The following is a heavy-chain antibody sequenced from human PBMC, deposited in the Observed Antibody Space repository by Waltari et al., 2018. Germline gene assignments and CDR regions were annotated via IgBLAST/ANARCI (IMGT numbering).Heavy chain of an antibody. Sequence: QVQLQESGPGLVKPSETLSLTCTVSGGSISSYYWSLIRQPPGKGLEWSGYIYYSGSTNYNPSLKSRVTISVDTSKNQFSLKLSSVTAADTAVYYCARLGDDRSGWYRDWFDPWGQGTLVTVSS. V-gene: IGHV4-59*08. CDR1: GGSISSYY. CDR2: IYYSGST. J-gene: IGHJ5*02. D-gene: IGHD6-19*01. CDR3: ARLGDDRSGWYRDWFDP.